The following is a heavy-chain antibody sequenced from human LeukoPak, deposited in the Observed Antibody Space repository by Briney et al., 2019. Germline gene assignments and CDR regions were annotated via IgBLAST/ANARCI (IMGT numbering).Heavy chain of an antibody. V-gene: IGHV3-23*01. D-gene: IGHD2-2*01. CDR1: GFTFSDYV. CDR3: AKYANDGPQDY. J-gene: IGHJ4*02. CDR2: ISGSGGST. Sequence: GGSLRLSCAASGFTFSDYVMSWVRQAPGKGLEWVSAISGSGGSTYYGDSVKGRFTISRDNSKNTLYLQMNSLRAEDTAVYYCAKYANDGPQDYWGQGTLVTVSP.